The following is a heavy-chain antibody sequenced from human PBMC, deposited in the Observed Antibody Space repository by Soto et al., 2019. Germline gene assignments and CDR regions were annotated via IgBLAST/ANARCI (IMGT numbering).Heavy chain of an antibody. CDR1: GYTFTSYG. CDR3: ARDNSSSWYGAGYGMDV. V-gene: IGHV1-18*01. D-gene: IGHD6-13*01. Sequence: ASVKVSCKASGYTFTSYGISWVRQAPGQGPEWMGWISSYNGNTKYAQNLQGRVTMTKDTSTNKAYMELRSLTSDDTAVYYCARDNSSSWYGAGYGMDVWGQGTTVTVSS. CDR2: ISSYNGNT. J-gene: IGHJ6*02.